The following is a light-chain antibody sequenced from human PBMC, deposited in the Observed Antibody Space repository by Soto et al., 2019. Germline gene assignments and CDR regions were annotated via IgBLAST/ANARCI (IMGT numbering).Light chain of an antibody. Sequence: DIQMTQSPASLSASVGDRVTITCRASQGIIDYVAWFQQKPGQVPNLLIYAASTLVSGVPSRFSGSGSGTDFTLTISSLQPEDVATYYCQKYDTVPQTFGPGTNVEVK. J-gene: IGKJ1*01. CDR3: QKYDTVPQT. V-gene: IGKV1-27*01. CDR1: QGIIDY. CDR2: AAS.